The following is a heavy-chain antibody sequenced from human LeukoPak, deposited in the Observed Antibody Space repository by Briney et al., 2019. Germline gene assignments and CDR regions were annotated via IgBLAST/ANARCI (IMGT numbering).Heavy chain of an antibody. CDR3: AGAGYYYGMDV. CDR1: GFSFGSYW. J-gene: IGHJ6*02. Sequence: GGSLRLSCVASGFSFGSYWMAWVRQAPGKGLEWVSSISSSSSYIYYADSVKGRFTISRDNAKNSLYLQMNSLRAEDTAVYYCAGAGYYYGMDVWGQGTTVTVSS. CDR2: ISSSSSYI. V-gene: IGHV3-21*01. D-gene: IGHD1-14*01.